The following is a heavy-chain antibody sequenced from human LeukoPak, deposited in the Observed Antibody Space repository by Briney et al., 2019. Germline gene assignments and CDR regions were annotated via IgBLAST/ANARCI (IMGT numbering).Heavy chain of an antibody. CDR3: ARGGYARLRNYYYGMDV. D-gene: IGHD4-17*01. Sequence: SETLPLTCAVYGGSFSGYYWSWIRQPPGKGLEWIGEINHSGSTNYNPSLKSRVTISVDTSKNQFSLKLSSVTAADTAVYYCARGGYARLRNYYYGMDVWGQGTTVTVSS. CDR1: GGSFSGYY. V-gene: IGHV4-34*01. J-gene: IGHJ6*02. CDR2: INHSGST.